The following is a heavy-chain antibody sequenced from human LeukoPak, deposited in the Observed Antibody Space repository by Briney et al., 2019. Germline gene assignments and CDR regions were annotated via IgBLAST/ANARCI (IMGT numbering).Heavy chain of an antibody. Sequence: PGGSLRLSCAASGFTFSNYEMNWVRQAPGKGLEWVSYISSSGSTIYYADSVKGRFTISRDNAKNSLYLQMNSLRDEDTAVYYCARWAFGGYYFDYWGQGILVTVSS. V-gene: IGHV3-48*03. CDR2: ISSSGSTI. CDR3: ARWAFGGYYFDY. J-gene: IGHJ4*02. D-gene: IGHD4-23*01. CDR1: GFTFSNYE.